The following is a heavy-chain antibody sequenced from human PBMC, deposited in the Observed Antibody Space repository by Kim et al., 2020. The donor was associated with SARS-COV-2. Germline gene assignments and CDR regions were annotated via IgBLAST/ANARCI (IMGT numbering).Heavy chain of an antibody. V-gene: IGHV3-30*18. CDR1: GFTFSSYG. D-gene: IGHD2-2*01. CDR3: AKDLRPYCSSTSCYYFDY. J-gene: IGHJ4*02. CDR2: ISYDGSNK. Sequence: GGSLRLSCAASGFTFSSYGMHWVRQAPGKGLEWVAVISYDGSNKYYADSVKGRFTISRDNSKNTLYLQMNSLRAEDTAVYYCAKDLRPYCSSTSCYYFDYWGQGTLVTVSS.